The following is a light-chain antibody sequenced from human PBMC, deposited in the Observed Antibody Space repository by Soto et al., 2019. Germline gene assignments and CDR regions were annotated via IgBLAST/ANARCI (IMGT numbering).Light chain of an antibody. V-gene: IGKV3-15*01. CDR3: QQYNNWPRT. J-gene: IGKJ1*01. CDR1: QSVSGN. Sequence: DRVMTQSPVTLSVSPGERATLSCRASQSVSGNLACYQQKPGQAPRLLIYGASTRATGIPARFSGSGSGTEFTLTIDSLQPEDFAVYYCQQYNNWPRTFGQGTKVDIK. CDR2: GAS.